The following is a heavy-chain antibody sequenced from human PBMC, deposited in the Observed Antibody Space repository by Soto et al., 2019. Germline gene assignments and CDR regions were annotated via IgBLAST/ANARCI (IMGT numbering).Heavy chain of an antibody. D-gene: IGHD3-10*01. V-gene: IGHV3-23*01. Sequence: GGSLRLSCAASGFTFSNYAMSWVRQAPGKGLEWVSVISGSGGSTYYADSVRGRFTMSRGNSKNTRYLQMKRLRAEDTALYFCAKVSSAAGFGDLLFRPDWFDPWGQGTLVTVSS. J-gene: IGHJ5*02. CDR3: AKVSSAAGFGDLLFRPDWFDP. CDR2: ISGSGGST. CDR1: GFTFSNYA.